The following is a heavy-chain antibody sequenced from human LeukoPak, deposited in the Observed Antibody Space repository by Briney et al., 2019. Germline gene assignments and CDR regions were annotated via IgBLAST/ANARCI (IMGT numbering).Heavy chain of an antibody. V-gene: IGHV3-23*01. CDR2: ISGSGGST. CDR3: AQDLVVVVAAGDDAFDI. Sequence: SGGSLRLSCAASGFTLSSYAMSWVRQAPGKGLEWVSAISGSGGSTYYADSVKGRFTISRDNSKNTLYLQMNSLRAEDTAVYYCAQDLVVVVAAGDDAFDIWGQGTMVTVSS. D-gene: IGHD2-15*01. J-gene: IGHJ3*02. CDR1: GFTLSSYA.